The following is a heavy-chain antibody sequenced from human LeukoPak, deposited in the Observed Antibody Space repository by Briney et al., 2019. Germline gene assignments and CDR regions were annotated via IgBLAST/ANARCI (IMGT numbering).Heavy chain of an antibody. Sequence: GGSPRLSCAASGFTFSNYGMHWVRQAPGEGLEWMAFMRYDGSNKYYADSMKGRFTISRDNSKNTLYLQMNSLRAEDTAVYYCASRPGRYDFWSGSPTFMDVWGKGTTVTVSS. CDR3: ASRPGRYDFWSGSPTFMDV. CDR2: MRYDGSNK. V-gene: IGHV3-30*02. D-gene: IGHD3-3*01. J-gene: IGHJ6*03. CDR1: GFTFSNYG.